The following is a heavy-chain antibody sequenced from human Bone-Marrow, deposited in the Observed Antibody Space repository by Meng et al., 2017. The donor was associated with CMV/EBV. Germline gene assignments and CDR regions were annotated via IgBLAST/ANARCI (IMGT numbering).Heavy chain of an antibody. D-gene: IGHD3-10*01. Sequence: GESLKISCAASGFTFSSYEMNWVRQAPGKGLEWVSYISSSGSTIYYADSVKGRFTISRDNAKNSLYLQMNSLRAEDTAVYYCVREWLVRGVIITFYYYYGMDVWGQGTTVTFSS. CDR3: VREWLVRGVIITFYYYYGMDV. CDR1: GFTFSSYE. J-gene: IGHJ6*02. CDR2: ISSSGSTI. V-gene: IGHV3-48*03.